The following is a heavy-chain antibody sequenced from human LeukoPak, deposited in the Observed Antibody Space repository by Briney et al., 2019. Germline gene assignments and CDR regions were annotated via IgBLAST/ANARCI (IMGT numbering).Heavy chain of an antibody. D-gene: IGHD4-17*01. V-gene: IGHV1-18*01. J-gene: IGHJ4*02. CDR2: ISAYNGNT. CDR1: GYTFTSYG. Sequence: GASVKVSCKASGYTFTSYGVSWGRQAPGQGLEWMGWISAYNGNTNYAQKLQGRVTMTTDTSTSTAYMELRSLRSDDTAVYYCAREADYGDYYYFDYWGQGTLVTVSS. CDR3: AREADYGDYYYFDY.